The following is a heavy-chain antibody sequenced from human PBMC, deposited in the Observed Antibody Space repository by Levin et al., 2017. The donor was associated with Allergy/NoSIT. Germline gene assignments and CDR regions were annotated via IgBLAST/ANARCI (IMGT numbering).Heavy chain of an antibody. Sequence: PGGSLRLSCAASGFTFSSYGMHWVRQAPGKGLEWVAVISYDGSNKYYADSVKGRFTISRDNSKNTLYLQMNSLRAEDTAVYYCAKGWGPVGGYIVATGNLDYWGQGTLVTVSS. J-gene: IGHJ4*02. CDR2: ISYDGSNK. D-gene: IGHD5-12*01. V-gene: IGHV3-30*18. CDR1: GFTFSSYG. CDR3: AKGWGPVGGYIVATGNLDY.